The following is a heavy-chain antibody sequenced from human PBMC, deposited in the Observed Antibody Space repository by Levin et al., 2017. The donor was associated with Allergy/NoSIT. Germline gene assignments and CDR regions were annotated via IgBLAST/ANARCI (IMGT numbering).Heavy chain of an antibody. CDR2: INPNTGGT. Sequence: ASVKVSCRTSGYTFSDYFLHLVRQAPGQGLEWLGRINPNTGGTDFAQVFQGRVTMTSDTSISTAYMEVSRLQSDDTAIYYCARGGAYADNWFDPWGQGTLVTVSS. J-gene: IGHJ5*02. V-gene: IGHV1-2*06. CDR1: GYTFSDYF. D-gene: IGHD4-17*01. CDR3: ARGGAYADNWFDP.